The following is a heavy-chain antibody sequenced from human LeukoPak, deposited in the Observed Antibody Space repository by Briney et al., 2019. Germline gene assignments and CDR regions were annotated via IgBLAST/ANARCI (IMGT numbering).Heavy chain of an antibody. D-gene: IGHD6-13*01. J-gene: IGHJ4*02. V-gene: IGHV4-59*01. Sequence: SETLSLTCTVSGGSISSYYWSWIRQPPGKGLEWIGYIYYSGSTNYNPSLKSRVTISVDTSKNQFSLKLSSVTAADTAVYYCARGTRVDSSQPFDYWGQGTLVTVSS. CDR2: IYYSGST. CDR1: GGSISSYY. CDR3: ARGTRVDSSQPFDY.